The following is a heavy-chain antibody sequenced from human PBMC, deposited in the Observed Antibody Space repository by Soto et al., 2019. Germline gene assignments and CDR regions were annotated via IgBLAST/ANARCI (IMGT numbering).Heavy chain of an antibody. CDR3: GSFGWCSGGTCNNRVDI. CDR2: IVPDLGAT. J-gene: IGHJ3*02. CDR1: GGTFGRYT. V-gene: IGHV1-69*08. D-gene: IGHD2-15*01. Sequence: QVQLVQFGAEVKKPGSSVKVSCKASGGTFGRYTISWVRQAPGQGLEWMGRIVPDLGATYYAQKFQDRVTITVDKSTGAAYMELSSVRSEDTAVYYCGSFGWCSGGTCNNRVDIWGQGTRVTVSS.